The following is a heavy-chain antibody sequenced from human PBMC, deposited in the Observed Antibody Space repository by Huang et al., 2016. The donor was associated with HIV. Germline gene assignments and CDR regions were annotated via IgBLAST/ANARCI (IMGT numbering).Heavy chain of an antibody. CDR3: ARARGFLYDSTGYYSRYYFDS. V-gene: IGHV1-8*03. CDR2: MNPKSGNT. D-gene: IGHD3-22*01. CDR1: GFNFNNYD. Sequence: QVQLVQSGAEVKKTGVSVKVSCKASGFNFNNYDFNWVRQASGQGLEWRGWMNPKSGNTGYAQKFQGRVTITKNTSITTAYMELRSLRSEDTAVYYCARARGFLYDSTGYYSRYYFDSWGQGTLVTISS. J-gene: IGHJ4*02.